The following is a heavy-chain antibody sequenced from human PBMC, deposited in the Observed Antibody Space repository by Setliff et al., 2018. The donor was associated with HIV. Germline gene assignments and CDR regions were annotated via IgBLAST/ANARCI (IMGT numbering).Heavy chain of an antibody. CDR1: GGSIRSYF. Sequence: SQTLSLTCSVSGGSIRSYFWSWIRQPPGKGLEWIGYIYYNGNTDYNPSLKSRVTISVDTSKNHFSLILSSVTAADTAVYYCAREIYGGNSRPFDYWGQGTLVTVSS. J-gene: IGHJ4*02. CDR3: AREIYGGNSRPFDY. D-gene: IGHD4-17*01. CDR2: IYYNGNT. V-gene: IGHV4-59*01.